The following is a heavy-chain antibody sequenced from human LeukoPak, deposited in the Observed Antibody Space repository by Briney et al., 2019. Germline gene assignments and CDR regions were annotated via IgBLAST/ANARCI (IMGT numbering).Heavy chain of an antibody. J-gene: IGHJ4*02. D-gene: IGHD3-22*01. CDR3: AREMHPYYYDSRVFDY. Sequence: ASVKVSCKASGYTFTSYGISWVRQAPGQGLEWMGWISAYNGNTNYAQKLQGRVTMTTDTSTSTAYMELRSLRSDDTAVYYRAREMHPYYYDSRVFDYWGQGTLVTVSS. CDR2: ISAYNGNT. V-gene: IGHV1-18*01. CDR1: GYTFTSYG.